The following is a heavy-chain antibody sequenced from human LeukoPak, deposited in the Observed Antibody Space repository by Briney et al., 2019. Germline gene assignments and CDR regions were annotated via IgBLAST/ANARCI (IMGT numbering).Heavy chain of an antibody. CDR2: ISSSSSYI. Sequence: GGSLRLSCAASGFTFSSYSMNWVRQAPGKGLEWVSSISSSSSYIYYADSVKGRFTTSRDNAKNSLYLQMNSLRAEDTAVYYCAREVVIDYYFDYWGQGTLVTVSS. CDR1: GFTFSSYS. CDR3: AREVVIDYYFDY. J-gene: IGHJ4*02. D-gene: IGHD3-22*01. V-gene: IGHV3-21*01.